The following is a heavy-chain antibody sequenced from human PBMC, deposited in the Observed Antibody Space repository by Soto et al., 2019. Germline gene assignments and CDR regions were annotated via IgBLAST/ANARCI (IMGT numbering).Heavy chain of an antibody. Sequence: GESLKISCKGSGYSFTRYWIYWVRQMPGKGLEWMGRIDPSDSYTNYSPSFQGQVTISADKSISTAYLQWSSLKASDTAMYYCARPTPEFYGEHGEAFDIWGQGTMVTVSS. V-gene: IGHV5-10-1*04. CDR3: ARPTPEFYGEHGEAFDI. D-gene: IGHD4-17*01. CDR2: IDPSDSYT. CDR1: GYSFTRYW. J-gene: IGHJ3*02.